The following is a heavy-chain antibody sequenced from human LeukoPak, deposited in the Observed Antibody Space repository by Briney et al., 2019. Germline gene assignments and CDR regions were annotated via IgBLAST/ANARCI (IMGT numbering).Heavy chain of an antibody. CDR1: GFMFIAYG. J-gene: IGHJ4*02. CDR2: ISTSGSTI. Sequence: GGSLRLSCAASGFMFIAYGMNWVRQAPGKGLEWLSHISTSGSTIYYADSVKGRFTISRDNAKNALYLQMNSLRAEDTAIYFCAREKGGQWQLGPLDYWGQRILVTVSS. V-gene: IGHV3-48*03. CDR3: AREKGGQWQLGPLDY. D-gene: IGHD6-13*01.